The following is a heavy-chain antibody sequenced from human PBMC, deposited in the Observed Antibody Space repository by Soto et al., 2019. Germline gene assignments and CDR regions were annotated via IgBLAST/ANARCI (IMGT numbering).Heavy chain of an antibody. J-gene: IGHJ6*02. Sequence: QVQLQESGPGLVKPSQTLSLTCTVSGGSISSGGYYWSWIRQHPGKGLEWIGYIYYSGSTYYNPSLKSRVTISVDTSKNQFSLMLSSVTAADTAVYYYARLGESSSWPRYYGMDVWGQGTTVTVSS. CDR3: ARLGESSSWPRYYGMDV. CDR2: IYYSGST. CDR1: GGSISSGGYY. D-gene: IGHD6-13*01. V-gene: IGHV4-31*03.